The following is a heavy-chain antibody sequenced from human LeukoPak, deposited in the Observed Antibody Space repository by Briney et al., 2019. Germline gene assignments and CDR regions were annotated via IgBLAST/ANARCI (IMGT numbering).Heavy chain of an antibody. D-gene: IGHD3-3*01. CDR2: MYYGGDT. V-gene: IGHV4-59*08. J-gene: IGHJ5*02. CDR1: AGSISSYY. Sequence: SETLSLTCAVSAGSISSYYWSWIRQPPGKGLEWIGYMYYGGDTKYNPSLKSRVTISVDTSKSQFSLKLISVTAADTAVYYCARRRRVDWFDPWGQGTLVTVSS. CDR3: ARRRRVDWFDP.